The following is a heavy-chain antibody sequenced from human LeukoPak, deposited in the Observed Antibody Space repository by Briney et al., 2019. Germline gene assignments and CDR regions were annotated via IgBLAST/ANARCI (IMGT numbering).Heavy chain of an antibody. V-gene: IGHV3-23*01. CDR2: ISGSGAST. CDR3: AKGYSNGYGA. Sequence: GGSLRLSCVASGFTFSSYALNWVRQTPGNGLVWVSTISGSGASTDYADAVRGRFTISRYNSRNTLQLQMISLRADDTAVYYFAKGYSNGYGACGQGTLVTVSS. CDR1: GFTFSSYA. D-gene: IGHD6-19*01. J-gene: IGHJ5*02.